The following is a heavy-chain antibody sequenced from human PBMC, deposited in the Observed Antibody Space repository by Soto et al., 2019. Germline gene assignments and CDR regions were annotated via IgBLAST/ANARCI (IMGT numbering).Heavy chain of an antibody. Sequence: GEAETIPGTGSGGHERRYWRVWVRPIRGKGLEWMGIIYPGDSDVRNSPSFQGQVTFSADKSISTAYLQWSSLKASDTAMYYCARRAYNYSDDLQDYFAPWGQGTRVTVSS. CDR1: GGHERRYW. V-gene: IGHV5-51*01. CDR3: ARRAYNYSDDLQDYFAP. CDR2: IYPGDSDV. J-gene: IGHJ5*02. D-gene: IGHD5-18*01.